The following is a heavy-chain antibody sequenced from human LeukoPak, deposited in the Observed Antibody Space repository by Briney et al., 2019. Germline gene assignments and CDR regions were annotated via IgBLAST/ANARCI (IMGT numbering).Heavy chain of an antibody. CDR2: IYYSGNT. CDR3: ARTGRRDSGGYYYFDY. CDR1: GGSISSGGYY. D-gene: IGHD3-22*01. V-gene: IGHV4-31*03. Sequence: SETLSLTCTLSGGSISSGGYYWSWIRQHPGKGLEWIGNIYYSGNTYYNPSLKSRVTISVDTSKNQFSLKLSSVTAADTAVYYCARTGRRDSGGYYYFDYWGQGTPVTVSS. J-gene: IGHJ4*02.